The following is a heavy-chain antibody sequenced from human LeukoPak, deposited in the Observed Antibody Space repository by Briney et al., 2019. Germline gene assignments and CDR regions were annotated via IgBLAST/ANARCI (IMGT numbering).Heavy chain of an antibody. J-gene: IGHJ4*02. CDR1: GGSISNDY. Sequence: SETLSLTCTVSGGSISNDYWSWIRQTPGKGLEWIGYIYSSGSTNYNPFLKSRVTISGDTSKNQFSLKLRSVTAADTAVYYCARSPRSGGSCHFDYWGQGTLVTVSS. D-gene: IGHD2-15*01. V-gene: IGHV4-59*08. CDR3: ARSPRSGGSCHFDY. CDR2: IYSSGST.